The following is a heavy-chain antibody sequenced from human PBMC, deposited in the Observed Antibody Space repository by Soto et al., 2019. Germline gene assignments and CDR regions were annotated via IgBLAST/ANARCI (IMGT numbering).Heavy chain of an antibody. J-gene: IGHJ5*02. V-gene: IGHV1-3*01. CDR2: TNAGCGNT. Sequence: APVKVSSKAPGSTFTSYAMNWTRQAPGQRLASMGWTNAGCGNTNYSQKFQARVTITRHTSASAAYMWLSSLRPEDTAVYYCARGIAAACTGGRGPWGQGTRGTVGS. CDR3: ARGIAAACTGGRGP. D-gene: IGHD6-13*01. CDR1: GSTFTSYA.